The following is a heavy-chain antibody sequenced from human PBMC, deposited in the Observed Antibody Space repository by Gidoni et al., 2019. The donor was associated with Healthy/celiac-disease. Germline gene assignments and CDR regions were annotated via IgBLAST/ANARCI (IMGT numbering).Heavy chain of an antibody. CDR2: IYYSGST. J-gene: IGHJ2*01. D-gene: IGHD2-21*01. V-gene: IGHV4-61*01. Sequence: QVQLQESGPGLVKPSETLSLTCTVSGGSVSSGSYYWSWIRQPPGKGLEWIGYIYYSGSTNYNPSLKSRVTISVDTSKNQFSLKLSSVTAADTAVYYCARAGLWWSGYFDLWGRGTLVTVSS. CDR1: GGSVSSGSYY. CDR3: ARAGLWWSGYFDL.